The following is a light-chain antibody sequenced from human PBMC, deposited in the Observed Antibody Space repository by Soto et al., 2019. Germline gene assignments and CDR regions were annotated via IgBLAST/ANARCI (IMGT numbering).Light chain of an antibody. CDR1: QSVISDF. CDR3: QQTFHSPRT. J-gene: IGKJ2*01. V-gene: IGKV3-20*01. CDR2: DAS. Sequence: ELVLTQSPGTLSLSPGETASLSCRASQSVISDFLAWYQQTRGQPPRLLIYDASKRATGIPARFSGSGPGTAFTLPIGRLEPEDSSVYYSQQTFHSPRTFGQGTRLEIK.